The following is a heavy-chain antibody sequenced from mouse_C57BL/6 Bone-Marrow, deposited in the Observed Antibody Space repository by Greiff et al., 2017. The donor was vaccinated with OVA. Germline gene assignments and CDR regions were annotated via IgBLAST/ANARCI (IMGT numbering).Heavy chain of an antibody. CDR1: GYTFTSYW. CDR3: ARTGDDYEGEAWFAY. Sequence: QVQLQQPGAELVLPGASVKLSCKASGYTFTSYWMHWVKQRPGTGLEWIGEIDPSDSYTNYNQKFKGKSTLTVDKSSSPAYMQLSSLTSEDAAVYYCARTGDDYEGEAWFAYWGKGTLVTVSA. V-gene: IGHV1-69*01. J-gene: IGHJ3*01. CDR2: IDPSDSYT. D-gene: IGHD2-4*01.